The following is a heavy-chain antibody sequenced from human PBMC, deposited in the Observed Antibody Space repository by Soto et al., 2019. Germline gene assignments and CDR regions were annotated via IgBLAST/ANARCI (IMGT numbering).Heavy chain of an antibody. CDR3: ARDLESSSWYGGYYYYGMDV. V-gene: IGHV6-1*01. Sequence: SQTLSLTCAISGDSVSSNSAAWNWIRQSPSRGLERLGRTYYRSKWYNDYAVSVKSRITINPDTSKNQFSLQLNSVTPEDTAVYYCARDLESSSWYGGYYYYGMDVWGQGTTVTVSS. D-gene: IGHD6-13*01. CDR2: TYYRSKWYN. J-gene: IGHJ6*02. CDR1: GDSVSSNSAA.